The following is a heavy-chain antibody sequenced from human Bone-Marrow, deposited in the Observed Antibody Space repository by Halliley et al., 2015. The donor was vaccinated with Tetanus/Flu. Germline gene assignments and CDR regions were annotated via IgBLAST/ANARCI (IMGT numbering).Heavy chain of an antibody. CDR3: VIGAGWQPDY. Sequence: TLSLTCTVSGGSLSGYYLNWIRQPPGKGLEWLGLISYTGSTNYNPSLQSRVTISVDTSKNQFSLRLSSVTAADTALYYCVIGAGWQPDYWGPGTLVPVSS. CDR1: GGSLSGYY. V-gene: IGHV4-59*01. CDR2: ISYTGST. J-gene: IGHJ4*02.